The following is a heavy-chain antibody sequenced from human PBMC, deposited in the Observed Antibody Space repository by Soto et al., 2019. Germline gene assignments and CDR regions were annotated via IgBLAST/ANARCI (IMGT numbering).Heavy chain of an antibody. J-gene: IGHJ4*02. V-gene: IGHV4-34*01. CDR3: ARGHCSSTSCQPYYFDY. Sequence: SETLSLTCAVYGGSFSGYYWSWIRQPPGKGLEWIGEINHSGSTNYNPSLKSRVTISVDTSKNQFSLKLSSVTAADTAVYYCARGHCSSTSCQPYYFDYWGQGTLVTVSS. D-gene: IGHD2-2*01. CDR1: GGSFSGYY. CDR2: INHSGST.